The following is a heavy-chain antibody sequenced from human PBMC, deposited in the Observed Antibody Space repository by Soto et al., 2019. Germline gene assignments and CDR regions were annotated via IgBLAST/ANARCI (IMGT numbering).Heavy chain of an antibody. CDR2: IYHSGRN. CDR1: GGSISSGGYS. Sequence: QLPLQESGSGLVKPSQTLSLTCAVSGGSISSGGYSWSWIRQPPGKGLEWIGYIYHSGRNYYNPSLKSRVTISVDRSKNQFSLKLSAVTAADTAVYYCARVPGLWGRGTLVTVSS. J-gene: IGHJ2*01. CDR3: ARVPGL. D-gene: IGHD1-1*01. V-gene: IGHV4-30-2*01.